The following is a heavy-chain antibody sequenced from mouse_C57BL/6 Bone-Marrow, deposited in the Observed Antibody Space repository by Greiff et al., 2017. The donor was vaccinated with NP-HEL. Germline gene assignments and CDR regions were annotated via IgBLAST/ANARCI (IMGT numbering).Heavy chain of an antibody. CDR2: INYDGSST. J-gene: IGHJ1*03. CDR1: GFTFSDYY. D-gene: IGHD1-1*01. V-gene: IGHV5-16*01. CDR3: AREYYYGSDWYFDV. Sequence: EVKLVESEGGLVQPGSSMKLSCTASGFTFSDYYMAWVRQVPEKGLEWVANINYDGSSTYYLDSLKSRFIISRDNAKNILYLQMSSLKSEDTATYYCAREYYYGSDWYFDVWGTGTTVTVSS.